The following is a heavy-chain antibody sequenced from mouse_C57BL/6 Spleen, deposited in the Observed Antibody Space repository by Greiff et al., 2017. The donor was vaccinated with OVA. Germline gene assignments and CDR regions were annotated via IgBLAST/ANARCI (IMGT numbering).Heavy chain of an antibody. Sequence: QVQLKQPGAELVKPGASVKLSCKASGYTFTSYWMHWVKQRPGQGLEWIGMIHPNSGSTNYNEKFKSKATLTVDKSSSTAYMQLSSLTSEDSAVYYCASDYYGYWYFDVWGTGTTVTVSS. CDR2: IHPNSGST. CDR1: GYTFTSYW. J-gene: IGHJ1*03. CDR3: ASDYYGYWYFDV. D-gene: IGHD1-1*01. V-gene: IGHV1-64*01.